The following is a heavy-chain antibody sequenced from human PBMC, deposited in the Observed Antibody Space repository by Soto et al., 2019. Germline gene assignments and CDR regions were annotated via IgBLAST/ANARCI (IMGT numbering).Heavy chain of an antibody. V-gene: IGHV1-69*02. CDR1: GGTFSSYT. CDR2: IIPILGIA. J-gene: IGHJ4*02. D-gene: IGHD1-26*01. Sequence: QVQLVQSGAEVKKPGSSVKVSCKASGGTFSSYTISWVRQAPGQGLEWMGWIIPILGIANYAQKFQGRVTITADKSTSTAYVELSSLRSEDTAGYYCARGRGGRGDYWGQGTLVTVSS. CDR3: ARGRGGRGDY.